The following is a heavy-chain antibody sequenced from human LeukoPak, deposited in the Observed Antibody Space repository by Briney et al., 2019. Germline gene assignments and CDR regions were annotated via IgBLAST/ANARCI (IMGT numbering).Heavy chain of an antibody. CDR2: INHSGST. J-gene: IGHJ4*02. D-gene: IGHD3-22*01. CDR1: GGSFSGYY. V-gene: IGHV4-34*01. CDR3: ARGSGYYDSSGYGNY. Sequence: SETLSLTCAVYGGSFSGYYWSWIRQPPGKGLEWIGEINHSGSTNYNPSLKSRVTISVDTSKNQFSLKLSSVTAADTAVYYCARGSGYYDSSGYGNYRGQGTLVTVSS.